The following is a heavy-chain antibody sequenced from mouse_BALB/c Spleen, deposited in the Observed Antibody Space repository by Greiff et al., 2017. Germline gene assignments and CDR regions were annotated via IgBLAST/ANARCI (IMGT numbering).Heavy chain of an antibody. V-gene: IGHV5-6*02. J-gene: IGHJ2*01. D-gene: IGHD1-1*01. CDR3: AVYYGSSYVSFDY. Sequence: DVMLVESGGDLVKPGGSLKLSCAASGFTFSSYGMSWVRQTPDKRLEWVATISSGGSYTYYPDSVKGRFTISRDNAKNTLYLQMSSLKSEDTAMYYCAVYYGSSYVSFDYWGQGTTLTVSS. CDR2: ISSGGSYT. CDR1: GFTFSSYG.